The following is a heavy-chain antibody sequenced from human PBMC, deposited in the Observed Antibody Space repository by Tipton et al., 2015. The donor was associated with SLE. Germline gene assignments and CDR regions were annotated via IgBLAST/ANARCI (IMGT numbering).Heavy chain of an antibody. CDR2: IYYSGST. D-gene: IGHD2-15*01. CDR1: GGSISSGDYY. Sequence: LRLSCTVSGGSISSGDYYWSWIRQPPGKGLEWIGYIYYSGSTYYNPSLKSRVTISVDTSKNQFSLKLSSVTAADTAVYYCAREGVVRGTFDIWGQGTMVTVSS. CDR3: AREGVVRGTFDI. J-gene: IGHJ3*02. V-gene: IGHV4-30-4*01.